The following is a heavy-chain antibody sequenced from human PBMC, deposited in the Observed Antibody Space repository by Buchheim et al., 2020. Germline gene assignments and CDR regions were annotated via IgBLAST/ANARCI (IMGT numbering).Heavy chain of an antibody. J-gene: IGHJ6*02. V-gene: IGHV3-30*18. D-gene: IGHD3-22*01. CDR2: ISYDGSNK. Sequence: QVQLVESGGGVVQPGRSLRLSCAASGFTFSSYGMHWVRQAPGKGLEWVAVISYDGSNKYYADSVKGRFTIPRDNSQDTLSLQMNSLRAEDTAVYYCAKDPSDSSGYYGYYYYGMDVWGQGTT. CDR1: GFTFSSYG. CDR3: AKDPSDSSGYYGYYYYGMDV.